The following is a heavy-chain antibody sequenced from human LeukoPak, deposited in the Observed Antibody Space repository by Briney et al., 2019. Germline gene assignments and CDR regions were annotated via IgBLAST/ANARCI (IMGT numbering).Heavy chain of an antibody. CDR3: ARSCSYKESHDAFDI. CDR1: GGSISSYY. J-gene: IGHJ3*02. V-gene: IGHV4-59*01. D-gene: IGHD1-1*01. CDR2: IYYSGST. Sequence: PSETLSLTCTVSGGSISSYYWSWIRQPPGKGLEWIGYIYYSGSTNYNPSLKSRVTISVDTSKNQFSLKLSSVTAADTAVYYCARSCSYKESHDAFDIWGQGTMVTVSS.